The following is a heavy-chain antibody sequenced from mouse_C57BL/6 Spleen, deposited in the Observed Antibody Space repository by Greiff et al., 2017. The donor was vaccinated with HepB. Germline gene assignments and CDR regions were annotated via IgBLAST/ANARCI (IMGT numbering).Heavy chain of an antibody. CDR2: FYPGSGSI. V-gene: IGHV1-62-2*01. J-gene: IGHJ4*01. D-gene: IGHD2-5*01. CDR1: GYTFTEYT. CDR3: ARHEDRGHSNTDWGYAMDY. Sequence: QVQLQQSGAELVKPGASVKLSCKASGYTFTEYTIHWVKQRSGQGLEWIGWFYPGSGSIKYNEKFKDKATLTADKSSSTVYMEPSRLTSEDSAVYFCARHEDRGHSNTDWGYAMDYWGQGTSVTVSS.